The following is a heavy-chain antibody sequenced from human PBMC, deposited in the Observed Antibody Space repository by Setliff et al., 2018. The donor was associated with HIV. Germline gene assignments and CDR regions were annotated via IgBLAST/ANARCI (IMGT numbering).Heavy chain of an antibody. CDR3: TTLVGANPWHDAFDI. D-gene: IGHD1-26*01. CDR2: ISYDGSNK. V-gene: IGHV3-30*07. J-gene: IGHJ3*02. Sequence: PGGSLRLSCAASGFTFNSYGMHWVRQAPGKGLEWVALISYDGSNKYYADSVKGRFTISRDNSADTVYLQMTGLRVEDTAVYYCTTLVGANPWHDAFDIWGHGTMVTVSS. CDR1: GFTFNSYG.